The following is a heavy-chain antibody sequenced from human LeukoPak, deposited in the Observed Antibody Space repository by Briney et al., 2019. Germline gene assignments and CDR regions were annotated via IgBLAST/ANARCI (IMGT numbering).Heavy chain of an antibody. V-gene: IGHV3-73*01. CDR1: GFTFSGSA. D-gene: IGHD3-3*01. CDR2: IRSKANSYAT. Sequence: GGSLRLSCAASGFTFSGSAMHWVRQASGKGLEWVGRIRSKANSYATAYAASVKGRFTISRDDAKNTAYLEMNSLKTEDTAVYYCTRTSTYYGAFDYWGQGTLVTVSS. J-gene: IGHJ4*02. CDR3: TRTSTYYGAFDY.